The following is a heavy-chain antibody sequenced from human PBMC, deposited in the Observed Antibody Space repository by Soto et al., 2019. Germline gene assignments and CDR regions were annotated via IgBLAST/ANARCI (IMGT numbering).Heavy chain of an antibody. CDR3: ASSGSLYAMDV. D-gene: IGHD3-22*01. CDR2: IIPIFGTP. Sequence: QVQLVQSGAEVKKSGSSVKVSCKASGGAFRSYVVNWVRQVPGQGLEWMGGIIPIFGTPKYAQKFQGRVTITADESASTVYMELSSLRSDYTAVYYCASSGSLYAMDVWGQGTKVTVSS. CDR1: GGAFRSYV. V-gene: IGHV1-69*01. J-gene: IGHJ6*02.